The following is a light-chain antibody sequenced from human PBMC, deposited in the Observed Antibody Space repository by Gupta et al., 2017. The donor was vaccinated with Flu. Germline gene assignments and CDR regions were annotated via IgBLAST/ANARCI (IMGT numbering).Light chain of an antibody. CDR1: GGSIATYY. V-gene: IGLV6-57*03. CDR2: EDN. Sequence: TVTISCTRSGGSIATYYVQWYQQRPGGAPTTVIYEDNERPSGIPDRFSGSIDSSSNSAALTISGLKPEDEDYYYCQSYNANNVVFGGGTRLTVL. J-gene: IGLJ2*01. CDR3: QSYNANNVV.